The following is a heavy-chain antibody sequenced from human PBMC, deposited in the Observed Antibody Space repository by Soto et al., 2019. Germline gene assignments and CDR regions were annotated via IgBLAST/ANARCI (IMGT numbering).Heavy chain of an antibody. Sequence: SETLSLTCAVYGGSFSGYYWSWIRQPPGKGLEWIGEINHSGSTNYNPSLKSRVTISVDTSKNQFSLKLSSVTAADTAVYYCAIGRSRPRGYGSGSYPYYYYYYMDVWGKGTTVTVSS. V-gene: IGHV4-34*01. CDR3: AIGRSRPRGYGSGSYPYYYYYYMDV. J-gene: IGHJ6*03. D-gene: IGHD3-10*01. CDR2: INHSGST. CDR1: GGSFSGYY.